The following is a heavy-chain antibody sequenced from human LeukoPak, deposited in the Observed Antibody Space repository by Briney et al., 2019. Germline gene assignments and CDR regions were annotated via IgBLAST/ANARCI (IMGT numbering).Heavy chain of an antibody. J-gene: IGHJ4*02. CDR2: INWNGGST. CDR1: GVTFDDYG. CDR3: ARNSPGYRYLYYFDY. V-gene: IGHV3-20*01. Sequence: GGSLRLSCAASGVTFDDYGMSWVRQAPGKGLEWVSGINWNGGSTGYADSVKGRFTISRDDAKNSLYLQMNSLRAEDTALYHCARNSPGYRYLYYFDYWGQGTLVTVSS. D-gene: IGHD3-9*01.